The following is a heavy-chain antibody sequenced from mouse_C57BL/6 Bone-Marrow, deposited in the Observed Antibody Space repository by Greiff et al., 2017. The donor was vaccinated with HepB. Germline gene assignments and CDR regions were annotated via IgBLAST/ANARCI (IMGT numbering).Heavy chain of an antibody. J-gene: IGHJ4*01. CDR3: TRRYSKDAMDY. CDR2: IDPETGGT. D-gene: IGHD2-5*01. V-gene: IGHV1-15*01. CDR1: GYTFTDYE. Sequence: QVQLQQSGAELVRPGASVTLSCKASGYTFTDYEMHWVKQTPVHGLEWIGAIDPETGGTAYNQKFKGKAILTADKSSSTAYMELRSLTSEDSAVYYCTRRYSKDAMDYWGQGTSVTVAS.